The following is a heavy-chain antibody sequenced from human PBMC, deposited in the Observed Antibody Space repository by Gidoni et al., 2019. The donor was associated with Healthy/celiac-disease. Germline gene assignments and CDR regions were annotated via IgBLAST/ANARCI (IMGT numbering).Heavy chain of an antibody. CDR1: GYTFTSYA. CDR2: INAGNGNT. Sequence: QVQLVQSGAAVKTPGASVKVSCKASGYTFTSYAMHWVRQAPGQRLEWMGWINAGNGNTKYSQKFQGRVTITRDTSASTAYMELSSLRSEDTAVYYCARDIRPYDSSAPDAFDIWGQGTMVTVSS. CDR3: ARDIRPYDSSAPDAFDI. V-gene: IGHV1-3*01. J-gene: IGHJ3*02. D-gene: IGHD3-22*01.